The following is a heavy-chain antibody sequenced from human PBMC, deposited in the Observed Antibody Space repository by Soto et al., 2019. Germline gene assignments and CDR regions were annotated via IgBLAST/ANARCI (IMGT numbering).Heavy chain of an antibody. V-gene: IGHV2-5*02. D-gene: IGHD6-13*01. Sequence: QITLKESGPTLVKPTQTLTLTCTFSGFSLTTSGVGVGWIRQPPGKALEWLALNYWDDTKHYSPSLKSRFTITKDSSKNHVVLTMTNMDPVDTATYYCAHRAMKSAGHRNYDYWGQGTLVTVSS. J-gene: IGHJ4*02. CDR2: NYWDDTK. CDR1: GFSLTTSGVG. CDR3: AHRAMKSAGHRNYDY.